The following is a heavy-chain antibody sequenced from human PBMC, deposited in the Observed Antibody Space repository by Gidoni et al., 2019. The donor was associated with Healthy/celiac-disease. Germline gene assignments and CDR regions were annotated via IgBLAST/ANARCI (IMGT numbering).Heavy chain of an antibody. CDR2: ST. CDR3: AKVPTSGSYDYFDY. J-gene: IGHJ4*02. V-gene: IGHV3-23*01. Sequence: STYYADSVKGRFTISRDNSKNTLYLQMNSLRAEDTAVYYCAKVPTSGSYDYFDYWGQGTLVTVSS. D-gene: IGHD1-26*01.